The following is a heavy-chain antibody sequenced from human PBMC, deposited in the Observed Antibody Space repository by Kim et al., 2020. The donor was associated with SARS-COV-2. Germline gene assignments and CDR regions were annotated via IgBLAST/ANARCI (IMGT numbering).Heavy chain of an antibody. D-gene: IGHD6-19*01. CDR1: GGTFSSYA. CDR2: IIPIFGTA. CDR3: ARGQAYSSGLRWFDP. Sequence: SVKVSCKASGGTFSSYAISGVRQAPGQGLEWMGGIIPIFGTANYAQKFQGRVTITADESTSTAYMELSSLRSEDTAVYYCARGQAYSSGLRWFDPWGQGTLVTVSS. J-gene: IGHJ5*02. V-gene: IGHV1-69*13.